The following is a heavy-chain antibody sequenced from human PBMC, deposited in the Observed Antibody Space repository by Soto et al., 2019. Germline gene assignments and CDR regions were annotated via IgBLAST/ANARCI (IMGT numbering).Heavy chain of an antibody. CDR1: GASISGFY. D-gene: IGHD1-1*01. Sequence: SKTLSLTSTVSGASISGFYWSWIRKSAGKGLEWIGRIYATGTTDYNPSLKSRVMMSVDTSKKQFSLKLRSVTAADTAVYYCVRDGTKSQRDWFVRWGQGATVTVSS. CDR2: IYATGTT. V-gene: IGHV4-4*07. CDR3: VRDGTKSQRDWFVR. J-gene: IGHJ6*02.